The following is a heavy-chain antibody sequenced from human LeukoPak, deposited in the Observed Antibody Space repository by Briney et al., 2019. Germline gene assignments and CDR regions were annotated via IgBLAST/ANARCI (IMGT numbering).Heavy chain of an antibody. CDR3: ADLDYGGNSTYFDY. D-gene: IGHD4-23*01. Sequence: GGSLRLSCAASGFTFSSYAMSWVRQAPGKGLEWVSAISGSGGSTYYAGSVKGRFTISRDNSKNTLYLQMNSLRAEDTAVYYCADLDYGGNSTYFDYWGQGTLVTVSS. CDR2: ISGSGGST. CDR1: GFTFSSYA. V-gene: IGHV3-23*01. J-gene: IGHJ4*02.